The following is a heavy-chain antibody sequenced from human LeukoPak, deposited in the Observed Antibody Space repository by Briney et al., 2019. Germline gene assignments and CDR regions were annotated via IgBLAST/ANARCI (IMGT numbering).Heavy chain of an antibody. CDR3: ASVYCGGDCYPLYYYYGMDV. V-gene: IGHV1-2*02. CDR2: INPNSGGT. CDR1: GYTFTGYY. J-gene: IGHJ6*02. D-gene: IGHD2-21*02. Sequence: ASVKVSCKASGYTFTGYYMHWVRQAPEQGLEWMGWINPNSGGTNYAQKFQGRVTMTRDTSISTAYMELSRLRSDDTAVYYCASVYCGGDCYPLYYYYGMDVWGQGTTVTVSS.